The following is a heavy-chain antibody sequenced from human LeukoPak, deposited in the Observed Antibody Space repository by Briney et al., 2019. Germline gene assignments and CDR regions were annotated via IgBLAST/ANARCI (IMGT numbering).Heavy chain of an antibody. Sequence: GASVKVSCKASGYTFTSYGISWVRQAPGQRLEWMGWINAGNGNTKYSQKFQGRVTITRDTSASTAYMELSSLRSEDTAVYYCARGLAMVRGVTSWFDPWGQGTLVTVSS. J-gene: IGHJ5*02. CDR1: GYTFTSYG. CDR2: INAGNGNT. D-gene: IGHD3-10*01. V-gene: IGHV1-3*01. CDR3: ARGLAMVRGVTSWFDP.